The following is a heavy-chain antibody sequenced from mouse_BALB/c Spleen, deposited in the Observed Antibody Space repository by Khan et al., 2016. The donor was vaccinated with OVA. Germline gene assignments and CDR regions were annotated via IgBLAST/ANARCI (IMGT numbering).Heavy chain of an antibody. J-gene: IGHJ3*01. CDR2: IRDSGST. Sequence: EVQLQESGPGLVKPSQSLSLTCTVTGYSITSDYAGNWIRQFPGNILEWMGYIRDSGSTSYTASLKGRVSFTRDTSKNQFFLQLNSVTTEDTATNDGGRERAYWGQGTLVTVSA. V-gene: IGHV3-2*02. CDR1: GYSITSDYA. CDR3: GRERAY.